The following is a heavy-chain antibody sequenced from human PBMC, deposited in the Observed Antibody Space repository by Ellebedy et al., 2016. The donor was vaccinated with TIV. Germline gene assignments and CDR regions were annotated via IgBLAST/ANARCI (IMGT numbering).Heavy chain of an antibody. Sequence: PGGSLRLSCAVSGSTFSSYEMNRVRQAPGKGLEWVSYISGSASVTAYADSVKGRFTISRDNARTSLYLQMNSLRVDDTAMYYCARSYGARTSGPWGQGTLVTVSS. CDR1: GSTFSSYE. CDR2: ISGSASVT. CDR3: ARSYGARTSGP. D-gene: IGHD3-16*01. V-gene: IGHV3-48*03. J-gene: IGHJ5*02.